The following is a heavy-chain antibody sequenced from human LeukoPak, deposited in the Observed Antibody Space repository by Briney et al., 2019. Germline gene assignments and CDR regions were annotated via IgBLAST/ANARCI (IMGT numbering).Heavy chain of an antibody. V-gene: IGHV4-34*01. J-gene: IGHJ4*02. CDR1: GGSFSGYY. CDR2: INHSGST. D-gene: IGHD3-10*01. Sequence: SETLSLTCAVYGGSFSGYYWSWIRQPPGKGLEWIGEINHSGSTNYSPSLKSRVTISVDTSKNQFSLKLSSVTAADTAVYYCAIWFGEAFDYWGQGTLVTVSS. CDR3: AIWFGEAFDY.